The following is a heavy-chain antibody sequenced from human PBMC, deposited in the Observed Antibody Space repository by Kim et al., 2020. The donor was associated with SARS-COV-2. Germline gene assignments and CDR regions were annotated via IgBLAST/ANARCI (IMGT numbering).Heavy chain of an antibody. CDR3: TRVHHN. V-gene: IGHV3-74*01. J-gene: IGHJ1*01. CDR2: IGTDGGGA. Sequence: GGSLRLSCAASGFTFRNYWMHWVRQAPGKGLLWVSRIGTDGGGASYAASVKGRFTVSRDNAKNTVYLQMHSLRVEDTAVYYCTRVHHNWGQG. CDR1: GFTFRNYW.